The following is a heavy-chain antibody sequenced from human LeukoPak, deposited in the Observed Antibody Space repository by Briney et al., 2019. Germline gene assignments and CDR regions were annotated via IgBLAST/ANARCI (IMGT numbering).Heavy chain of an antibody. CDR3: AEDTYYYGSGSYRAGDYYYGMDV. V-gene: IGHV3-43*01. Sequence: GGSLRLSCAASGFIFDDYIMHWVRQAPGKGLEWVSLISWDGDSTYYADSVKGRFTISRDNSKNSLYLEMNSLRTEDTALYYCAEDTYYYGSGSYRAGDYYYGMDVWGQGTTVTVSS. CDR2: ISWDGDST. D-gene: IGHD3-10*01. CDR1: GFIFDDYI. J-gene: IGHJ6*02.